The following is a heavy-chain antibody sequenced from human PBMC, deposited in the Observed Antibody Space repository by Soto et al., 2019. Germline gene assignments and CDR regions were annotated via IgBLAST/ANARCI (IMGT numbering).Heavy chain of an antibody. V-gene: IGHV4-34*01. Sequence: QVQLQQWGAGLLKPSETLSLTCAVYGGSFSGYYWSWIRQPPGKGLEWIGEINHSGSTNYNPSLKSRVTRSVDTSKNQFCPKLSSVTAAETAVYCCARRGPYGDYEGLYYDWFDPWGQGTLVTVSS. D-gene: IGHD4-17*01. CDR3: ARRGPYGDYEGLYYDWFDP. CDR2: INHSGST. J-gene: IGHJ5*02. CDR1: GGSFSGYY.